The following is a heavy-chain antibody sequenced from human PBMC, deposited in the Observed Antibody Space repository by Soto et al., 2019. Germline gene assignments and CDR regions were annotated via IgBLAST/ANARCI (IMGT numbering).Heavy chain of an antibody. Sequence: QVQLVESGGGVVQPGRSLRLSCAASGFTFSSYGMHWVRQAPGKGLEWVAVIWYDGSNKYYADSVKGRFTISRDNSKNTLYLQMNSLRAEDTAVYYCARDYRYCSGGSCYTAKSASFDYWGQGTLVTVSS. CDR1: GFTFSSYG. J-gene: IGHJ4*02. V-gene: IGHV3-33*01. CDR2: IWYDGSNK. CDR3: ARDYRYCSGGSCYTAKSASFDY. D-gene: IGHD2-15*01.